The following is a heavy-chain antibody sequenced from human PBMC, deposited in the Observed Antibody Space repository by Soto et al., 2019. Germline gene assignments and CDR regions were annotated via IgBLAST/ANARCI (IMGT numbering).Heavy chain of an antibody. V-gene: IGHV3-49*04. J-gene: IGHJ4*02. CDR3: TRDRRGDYYDSSGYPDY. Sequence: GGSLRLSCTASGFTFGDYAMSWGRQAPGKGLEWVGFIRSKAYGGTTEYAASVKGRFTISRDDSKSIAYLQMNSLKTEDTAVYYCTRDRRGDYYDSSGYPDYWGQGTLVTVSS. CDR1: GFTFGDYA. D-gene: IGHD3-22*01. CDR2: IRSKAYGGTT.